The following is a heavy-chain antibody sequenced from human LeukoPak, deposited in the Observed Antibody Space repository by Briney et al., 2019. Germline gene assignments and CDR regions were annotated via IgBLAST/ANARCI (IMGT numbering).Heavy chain of an antibody. Sequence: GGSLRLSCAASGFTFSSYGMSWVRQAPGKGLEWVSGINWNGGSTGYADSVKGRFTISRDNAKNSLYLQMNSLRAEDTALYYCARNGAAAGTGYFDYWGQGTLVTVSS. D-gene: IGHD6-13*01. V-gene: IGHV3-20*04. J-gene: IGHJ4*02. CDR2: INWNGGST. CDR3: ARNGAAAGTGYFDY. CDR1: GFTFSSYG.